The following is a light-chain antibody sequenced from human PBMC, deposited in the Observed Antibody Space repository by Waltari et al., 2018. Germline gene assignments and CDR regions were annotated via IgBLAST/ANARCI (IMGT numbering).Light chain of an antibody. Sequence: QSVLTQPPSASGAPGQRVTISCSGSYSNIGSNVVHWYQQLPGKAPKLLIYRSDRRPSGVPVRFSGSKSDSSASLAIDGLHSEDEADYYCASWDDSLNGHWVFGGGTKVTVL. CDR1: YSNIGSNV. V-gene: IGLV1-44*01. CDR3: ASWDDSLNGHWV. J-gene: IGLJ3*02. CDR2: RSD.